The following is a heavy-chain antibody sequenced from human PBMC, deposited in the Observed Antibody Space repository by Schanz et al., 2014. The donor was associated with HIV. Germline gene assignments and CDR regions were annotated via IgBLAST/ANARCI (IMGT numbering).Heavy chain of an antibody. CDR3: TRGRFLERGGMDA. V-gene: IGHV3-7*01. CDR1: GFTFSSYW. Sequence: EVHLVESGGGLVQPGGSLRLSCAASGFTFSSYWMTWVRQAPGKGLEMVANMNQDGSRKYYVDSVKGRFMISRDNSNNTLYLQMNSLRAEDTAVYFCTRGRFLERGGMDAWGQGTAVTVSS. CDR2: MNQDGSRK. J-gene: IGHJ6*02. D-gene: IGHD3-3*01.